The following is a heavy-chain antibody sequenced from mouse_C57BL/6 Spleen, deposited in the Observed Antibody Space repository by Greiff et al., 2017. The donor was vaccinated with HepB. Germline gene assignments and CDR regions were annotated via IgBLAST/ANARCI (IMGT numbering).Heavy chain of an antibody. D-gene: IGHD1-1*01. CDR2: IDPSDSYT. Sequence: QVQLQQPGAELVKPGASVKLSCKASGYTFTSYWMQWVKQRPGQGLEWIGEIDPSDSYTNYNQKFKGKATLTVDTSSSTAYMQLSSLTSEDSAVYYCARSRDYYGSSYGYWGQGTTLTVSS. CDR1: GYTFTSYW. V-gene: IGHV1-50*01. J-gene: IGHJ2*01. CDR3: ARSRDYYGSSYGY.